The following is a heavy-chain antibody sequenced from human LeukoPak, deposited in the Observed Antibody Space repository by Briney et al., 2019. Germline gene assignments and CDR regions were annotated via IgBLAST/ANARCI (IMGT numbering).Heavy chain of an antibody. D-gene: IGHD6-19*01. Sequence: WETLSLTCTVSGGSISSYYWSWIRQPAGKGLEWVGRIYTSGSTNYNPSLKSRVTMSVDTSKNPFSLKLSSVTAADTAVYYCARVGIAVAGYYYYYYMDVWGKGTTVTISS. J-gene: IGHJ6*03. CDR3: ARVGIAVAGYYYYYYMDV. V-gene: IGHV4-4*07. CDR2: IYTSGST. CDR1: GGSISSYY.